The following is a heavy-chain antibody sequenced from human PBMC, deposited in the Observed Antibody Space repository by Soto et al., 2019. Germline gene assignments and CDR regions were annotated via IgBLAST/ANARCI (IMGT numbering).Heavy chain of an antibody. CDR1: GYSFTSYW. D-gene: IGHD2-2*01. V-gene: IGHV5-51*01. Sequence: LGESLKISCKGSGYSFTSYWIGWVRQMPGKGLEWMGIIYPGDSDTRYSPSFQGQVTISADKSISTAYLQWSSLKASDTAMYYCARVVVPAATYDAFDIWGQGTMVTVSS. J-gene: IGHJ3*02. CDR3: ARVVVPAATYDAFDI. CDR2: IYPGDSDT.